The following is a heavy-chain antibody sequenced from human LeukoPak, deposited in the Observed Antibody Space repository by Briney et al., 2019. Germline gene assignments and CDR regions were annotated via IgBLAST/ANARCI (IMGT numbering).Heavy chain of an antibody. D-gene: IGHD1-1*01. CDR3: ASPSRTGTTSAHKAFYI. Sequence: GESLRISCKGSGYSFTSYWTSWVRQMPGKGLEWMGRIDHSDSYTNYSPSFQGHVTISADKSISTAYLQWSSLKASDTAMYYCASPSRTGTTSAHKAFYIWGQGTMVTVSS. CDR1: GYSFTSYW. V-gene: IGHV5-10-1*01. J-gene: IGHJ3*02. CDR2: IDHSDSYT.